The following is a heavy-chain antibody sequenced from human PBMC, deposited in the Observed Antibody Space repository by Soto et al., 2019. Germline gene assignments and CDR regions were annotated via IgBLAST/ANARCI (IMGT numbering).Heavy chain of an antibody. Sequence: QVQLVQSGAEVKKPGSSVKVSCKASGGTFSSYTISWARQAPGQGLEWMGRIIPILGIANYAQKFQGRVTITADKSTSTAYMELSSLRSEDTSVYYCASLSGYSEVDDAFDIWGQGTMVTVSS. V-gene: IGHV1-69*02. CDR2: IIPILGIA. D-gene: IGHD5-18*01. CDR3: ASLSGYSEVDDAFDI. CDR1: GGTFSSYT. J-gene: IGHJ3*02.